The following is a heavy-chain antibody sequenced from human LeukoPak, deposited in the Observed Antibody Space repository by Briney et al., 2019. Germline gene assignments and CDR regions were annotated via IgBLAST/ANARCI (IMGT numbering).Heavy chain of an antibody. CDR3: AKAIAVAGYFDY. V-gene: IGHV3-23*01. CDR2: ISGSGGST. D-gene: IGHD6-19*01. CDR1: GFTFSSYA. J-gene: IGHJ4*02. Sequence: GGSLRLPCAASGFTFSSYAMSWVRQAPGKGLEWVSAISGSGGSTYYADSVKGRFTISRDNSKNTLYLQMNSLRAEDTAVYYCAKAIAVAGYFDYWGQGTLVTVSS.